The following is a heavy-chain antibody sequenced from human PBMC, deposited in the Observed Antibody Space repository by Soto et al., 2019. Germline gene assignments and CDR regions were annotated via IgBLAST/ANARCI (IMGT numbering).Heavy chain of an antibody. CDR2: INPGGGST. CDR1: GYTFTSYY. CDR3: ARKDYYYYYMDV. V-gene: IGHV1-46*03. J-gene: IGHJ6*03. Sequence: QVQLVQSGAEVRKPGASVKVSCKGSGYTFTSYYMHWVRQAPGQGLEWMGIINPGGGSTSYAQKFQGRVTMTRDTSTSTVYMELSSLRSEDTAVYYCARKDYYYYYMDVWGKGTTVTVSS.